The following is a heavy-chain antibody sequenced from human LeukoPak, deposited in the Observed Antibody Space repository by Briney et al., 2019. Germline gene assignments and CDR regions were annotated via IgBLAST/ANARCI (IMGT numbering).Heavy chain of an antibody. CDR3: ARDRGYYDSSGYYYYFDY. CDR1: GGSISSGSYY. CDR2: IYTSGST. D-gene: IGHD3-22*01. J-gene: IGHJ4*02. V-gene: IGHV4-61*02. Sequence: PSETLSLTCTVPGGSISSGSYYWSWIRQPAGKGLEWIGRIYTSGSTNYNPSLKSRVTISVDTSKNQFSLKLSSVTAADTAVYYCARDRGYYDSSGYYYYFDYWGQGTLVTVSS.